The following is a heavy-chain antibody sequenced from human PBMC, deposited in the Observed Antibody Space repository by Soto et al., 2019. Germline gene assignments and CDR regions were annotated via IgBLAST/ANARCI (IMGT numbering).Heavy chain of an antibody. J-gene: IGHJ3*02. CDR2: ISSSGTGI. CDR3: ARAYSDAFDI. CDR1: GFKFRDYY. Sequence: GWSLRLSCVASGFKFRDYYMTWIRQAPGKGLEWVSYISSSGTGIYYADSVKGRFTISRDNAKNSLYLQMSSLRAEDTAVYYCARAYSDAFDIWGQGTMVTVSS. D-gene: IGHD2-15*01. V-gene: IGHV3-11*01.